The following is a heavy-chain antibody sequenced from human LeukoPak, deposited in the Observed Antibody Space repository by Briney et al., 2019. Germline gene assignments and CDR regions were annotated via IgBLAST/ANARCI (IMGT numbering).Heavy chain of an antibody. CDR1: GGSLSSGGYY. J-gene: IGHJ4*02. CDR2: IYSSGST. CDR3: ARVSDDENGGHSGAIYFES. D-gene: IGHD4-23*01. Sequence: KPSQTLSLTCTVSGGSLSSGGYYWSWIRQHPGKGLEWIGYIYSSGSTYYNPSLKSRITISVDTSKNQFSLKLSSVTAADTAVYYCARVSDDENGGHSGAIYFESWGQGTVVTVSS. V-gene: IGHV4-31*03.